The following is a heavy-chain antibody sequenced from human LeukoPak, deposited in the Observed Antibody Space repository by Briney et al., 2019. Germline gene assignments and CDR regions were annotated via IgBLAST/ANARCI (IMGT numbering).Heavy chain of an antibody. CDR3: ARDASNFLGWFDP. Sequence: SETLSLTCAVYGGSFSGYYWSWIRQPPGKGLEWIGEINHSGSTNYNPSLKSRVTISVDTSKNQFSLKLSSVTAADTAVYYCARDASNFLGWFDPWGQGTLVTVSS. V-gene: IGHV4-34*01. D-gene: IGHD5-24*01. J-gene: IGHJ5*02. CDR2: INHSGST. CDR1: GGSFSGYY.